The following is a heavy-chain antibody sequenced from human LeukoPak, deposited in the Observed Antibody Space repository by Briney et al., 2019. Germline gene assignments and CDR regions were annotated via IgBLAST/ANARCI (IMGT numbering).Heavy chain of an antibody. J-gene: IGHJ4*02. V-gene: IGHV1-18*01. CDR3: ARDSSSWCLGHNYFDY. CDR1: GYTFTSYG. CDR2: ISAYNGNT. D-gene: IGHD6-13*01. Sequence: ASVKVSCKASGYTFTSYGISWVRQAPGQGLEWMGWISAYNGNTNYAQKLQGRVTMTTDTSTSTAYMELRSLRSDDTAVYYCARDSSSWCLGHNYFDYWGQGTLVTVSS.